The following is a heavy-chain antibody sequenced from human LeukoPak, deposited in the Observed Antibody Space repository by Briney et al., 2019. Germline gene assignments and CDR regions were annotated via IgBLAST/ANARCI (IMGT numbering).Heavy chain of an antibody. V-gene: IGHV3-23*01. D-gene: IGHD3-10*01. J-gene: IGHJ6*03. CDR2: ISGSGGST. CDR1: GFTFSSYG. Sequence: GGSLRLSCAASGFTFSSYGMSWVRQAPGKGLEWVSAISGSGGSTYYADSVKGRFTISRDNSKNTLYLQMNSLRAEDTAVYYCAKLPYGSESSISRDYYYYMDVWGKGTTVTISS. CDR3: AKLPYGSESSISRDYYYYMDV.